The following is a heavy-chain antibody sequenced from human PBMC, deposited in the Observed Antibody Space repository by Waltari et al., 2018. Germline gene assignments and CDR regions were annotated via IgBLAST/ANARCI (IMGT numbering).Heavy chain of an antibody. CDR3: ARDRVVAATWFDP. CDR2: INPNSGGT. V-gene: IGHV1-2*06. CDR1: GYTFTGYY. Sequence: QVQLVQSGAEVKKPGASVKVSCKASGYTFTGYYMHWVRQAPGQGLEWMGRINPNSGGTNNAHKLQVRVTMTRDTSISTAYMELSRLRSDDTAVYYCARDRVVAATWFDPWGQGTLVTVSS. J-gene: IGHJ5*02. D-gene: IGHD2-15*01.